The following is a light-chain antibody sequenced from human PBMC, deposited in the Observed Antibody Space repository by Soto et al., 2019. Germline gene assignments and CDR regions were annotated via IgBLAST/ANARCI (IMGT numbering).Light chain of an antibody. CDR2: EIS. CDR3: MQGIHWPPT. V-gene: IGKV2-30*02. J-gene: IGKJ2*01. Sequence: DVVMTQSPLSLPVSLGQPASISCRSSQSLVHSNGNTYLSWFQQRPGQSPRRLIYEISNRDSGVPDRFSGSGSGTDFTLKISRVEAEDVGVYYCMQGIHWPPTFGQGTKLEIK. CDR1: QSLVHSNGNTY.